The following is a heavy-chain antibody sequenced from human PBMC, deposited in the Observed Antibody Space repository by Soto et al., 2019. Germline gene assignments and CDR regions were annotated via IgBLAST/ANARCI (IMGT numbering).Heavy chain of an antibody. J-gene: IGHJ1*01. D-gene: IGHD2-2*01. CDR3: AKDSPTPELGYCSSTSCRAASTEYFQH. V-gene: IGHV3-23*01. CDR1: GFTFSSYA. Sequence: GSLRLSCAASGFTFSSYAMSWVRQAPGKGLEWVSAISGSGGSTYYADSVKGRFTISRDNSKNTLYLQMNSLRAEDTAVYYCAKDSPTPELGYCSSTSCRAASTEYFQHWGQGTLVTVSS. CDR2: ISGSGGST.